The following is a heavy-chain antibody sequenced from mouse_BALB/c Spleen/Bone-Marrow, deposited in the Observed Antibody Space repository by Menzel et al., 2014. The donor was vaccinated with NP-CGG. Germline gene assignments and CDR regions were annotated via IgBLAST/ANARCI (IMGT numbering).Heavy chain of an antibody. Sequence: VQLQQSGAELVKPGASVKLSCKASGYTFTSYWMHWVEQRPGQGLEWIGEINPSNGRTNYNEKFKSKATLTVDKSSSTAYMQLSSLTSEGSSVVYCARGYYGNYFVFLCQGTTLTVSS. CDR2: INPSNGRT. CDR3: ARGYYGNYFVF. D-gene: IGHD2-1*01. CDR1: GYTFTSYW. J-gene: IGHJ2*01. V-gene: IGHV1S81*02.